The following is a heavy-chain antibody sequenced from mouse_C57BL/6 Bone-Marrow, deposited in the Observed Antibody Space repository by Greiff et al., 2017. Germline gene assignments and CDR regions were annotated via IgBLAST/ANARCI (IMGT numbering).Heavy chain of an antibody. V-gene: IGHV1-55*01. CDR2: IYPGSGST. J-gene: IGHJ1*03. CDR3: ARPYYSNYWYFDV. Sequence: QVQLQQSGAELVKPGASVKMSCKASGYTFTSYWITWVKQRPGQGLEWIGDIYPGSGSTNDNEKFKSKATLTVDTSSSTASMQLSSLTSEDSAVYYCARPYYSNYWYFDVWGTGTTVTVSS. D-gene: IGHD2-5*01. CDR1: GYTFTSYW.